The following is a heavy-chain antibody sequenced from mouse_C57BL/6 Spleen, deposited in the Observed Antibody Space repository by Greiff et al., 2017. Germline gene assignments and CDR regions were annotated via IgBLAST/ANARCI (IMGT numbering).Heavy chain of an antibody. CDR1: GFNIKDYY. J-gene: IGHJ2*01. CDR3: ARSLQLRYFDY. Sequence: EFQLQQSGAELVKPGASVKLSCTASGFNIKDYYMHWVKQRTEQGLEWIGRIDPEDGATTYAPKFQGKATITADTSSNTAYLQLSSLTSEDTAVYYCARSLQLRYFDYWGQGTTLTVSS. D-gene: IGHD3-2*02. CDR2: IDPEDGAT. V-gene: IGHV14-2*01.